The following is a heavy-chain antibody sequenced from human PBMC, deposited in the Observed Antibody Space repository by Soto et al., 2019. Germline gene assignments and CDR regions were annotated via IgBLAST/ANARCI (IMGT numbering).Heavy chain of an antibody. CDR3: ARDQYYYDSSGGPGAFDI. CDR1: VFPFSSYC. CDR2: IKQDGSEK. Sequence: PGGSLRLSCSASVFPFSSYCMSWVRQAPGKGLEWVANIKQDGSEKYYVDSVKGRFTISRDNAKNSLYLQMNSLRAEDTAVYYCARDQYYYDSSGGPGAFDIWGQGTMVTVSS. J-gene: IGHJ3*02. V-gene: IGHV3-7*01. D-gene: IGHD3-22*01.